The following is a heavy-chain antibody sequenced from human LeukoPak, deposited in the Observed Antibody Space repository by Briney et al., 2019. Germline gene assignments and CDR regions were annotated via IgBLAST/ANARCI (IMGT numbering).Heavy chain of an antibody. V-gene: IGHV3-74*01. J-gene: IGHJ6*03. D-gene: IGHD2-8*01. CDR3: ATDPIVRYYYYMDV. Sequence: PGGSLRLSCAASGFTFSSYWMHWVRQAPGKGLVWVSRINSDGSSTSYADSVKGRFTTSRDNAKNTLYLQMNSLRAEDTAVYYCATDPIVRYYYYMDVWGKGTTVTVSS. CDR1: GFTFSSYW. CDR2: INSDGSST.